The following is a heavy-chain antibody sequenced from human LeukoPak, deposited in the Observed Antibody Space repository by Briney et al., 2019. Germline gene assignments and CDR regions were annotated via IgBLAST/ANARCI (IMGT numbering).Heavy chain of an antibody. V-gene: IGHV4-39*01. CDR3: ARLSTTVTTADY. CDR2: IYYSGST. CDR1: GGSISGGSYY. J-gene: IGHJ4*02. D-gene: IGHD4-17*01. Sequence: PSETPSLTCTVSGGSISGGSYYWGWIRQPPGKGLEWIASIYYSGSTYYNPSLKSRVTISVDTSKNQFSLTLSSVTAADTAVYYCARLSTTVTTADYWGQGTLVTVSS.